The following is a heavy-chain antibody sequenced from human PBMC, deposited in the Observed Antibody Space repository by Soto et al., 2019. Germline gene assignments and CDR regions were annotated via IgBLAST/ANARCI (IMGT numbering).Heavy chain of an antibody. CDR3: ARTGRVAVAGESDA. CDR2: IKEDGSQK. J-gene: IGHJ5*02. CDR1: GFTFSNSW. V-gene: IGHV3-7*01. Sequence: EVQLVESGGGLVQPGGSLRLSCVVSGFTFSNSWMTWVRQAPGKGLEWVAKIKEDGSQKYYVDSVKGRFTISRDNAKNSLDMQMDSLRVDDTAMYYCARTGRVAVAGESDAWVQGTLVIVSS. D-gene: IGHD6-19*01.